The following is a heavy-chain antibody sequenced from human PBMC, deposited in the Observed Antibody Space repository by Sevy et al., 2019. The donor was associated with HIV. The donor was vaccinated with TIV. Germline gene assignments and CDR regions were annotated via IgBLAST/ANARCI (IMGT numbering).Heavy chain of an antibody. CDR2: IYSGGST. Sequence: GGSLRLSCAASGFTVSSNYMSWVRQAPGKGLEWASVIYSGGSTYYADSVKGRFTISRDNSKNTLYLQMNSLRAEDTAVYYCARSRYDSSGLLDYWGQGTLVTVSS. J-gene: IGHJ4*02. CDR3: ARSRYDSSGLLDY. CDR1: GFTVSSNY. V-gene: IGHV3-53*01. D-gene: IGHD3-22*01.